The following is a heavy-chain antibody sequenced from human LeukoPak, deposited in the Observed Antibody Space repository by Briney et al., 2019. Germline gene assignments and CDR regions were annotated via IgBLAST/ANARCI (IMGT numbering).Heavy chain of an antibody. CDR2: IYHSGST. D-gene: IGHD3-22*01. V-gene: IGHV4-4*02. CDR3: ARDSADSSGAIDY. CDR1: VGSISSGNW. Sequence: SETLSLTCAVSVGSISSGNWLSWVRQHPGKGLEWIGEIYHSGSTNYNPSLKSRVTISVDKSKNQFSLKLSSVTAADTAVYYCARDSADSSGAIDYWGQGTLVTVSS. J-gene: IGHJ4*02.